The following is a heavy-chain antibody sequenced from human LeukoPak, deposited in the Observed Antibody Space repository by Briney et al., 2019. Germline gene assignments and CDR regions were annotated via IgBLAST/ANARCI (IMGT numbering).Heavy chain of an antibody. CDR3: ATPAARYRAQLDY. J-gene: IGHJ4*02. V-gene: IGHV3-66*01. CDR2: IYSGGST. Sequence: PGGSLRLSCAASGFTVSSNYMSWVRQAPGKGLEWVSVIYSGGSTYYADSVKGRFTISRDNSKNTLYLQMNSLRAEDTAVYYCATPAARYRAQLDYWGQGTLVTVSS. D-gene: IGHD1-14*01. CDR1: GFTVSSNY.